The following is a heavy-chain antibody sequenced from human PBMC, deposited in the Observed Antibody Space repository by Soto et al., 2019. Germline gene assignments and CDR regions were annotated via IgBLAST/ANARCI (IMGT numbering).Heavy chain of an antibody. CDR1: GGSISTNHW. J-gene: IGHJ4*02. CDR3: ARVDWSGNDYDF. CDR2: IHHTGRT. Sequence: QVQLQESGPGLVKPSETLSLTCAVSGGSISTNHWWTWVRQPPGQGLEYIGEIHHTGRTNYTPSLKSRRAISVDKSKNQFSLKLPSVTAADTAVYYCARVDWSGNDYDFWGQGTRVTVSS. V-gene: IGHV4-4*02. D-gene: IGHD5-12*01.